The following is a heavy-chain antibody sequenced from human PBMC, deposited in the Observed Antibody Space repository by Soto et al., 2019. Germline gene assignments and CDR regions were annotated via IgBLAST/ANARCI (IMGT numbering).Heavy chain of an antibody. D-gene: IGHD6-19*01. V-gene: IGHV4-34*01. CDR3: ARVVAGTARGYYYYYGMDV. Sequence: SETLSLTCAVYGGSFSGYYWGWVRQPPGKGLAWIVSICSSGSTYYNPSLKSRVTISVDTSKNQFSLKLSSVTAADTAVYYCARVVAGTARGYYYYYGMDVRGQGTTVTVSS. CDR1: GGSFSGYY. CDR2: ICSSGST. J-gene: IGHJ6*02.